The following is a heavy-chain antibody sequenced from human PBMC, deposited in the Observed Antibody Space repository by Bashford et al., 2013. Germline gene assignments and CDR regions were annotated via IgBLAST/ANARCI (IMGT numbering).Heavy chain of an antibody. CDR2: IQRKADGGRT. D-gene: IGHD2-2*02. CDR1: GFSFIDAW. J-gene: IGHJ4*02. V-gene: IGHV3-15*01. CDR3: THYTSGSFGS. Sequence: GGSLRLSCAASGFSFIDAWMSWVRQAPGKGLEWVGRIQRKADGGRTDYAAPVRGRFVISRDDSENMLYLRMSSLKDEDTAVYYCTHYTSGSFGSWGQGTLVTVSS.